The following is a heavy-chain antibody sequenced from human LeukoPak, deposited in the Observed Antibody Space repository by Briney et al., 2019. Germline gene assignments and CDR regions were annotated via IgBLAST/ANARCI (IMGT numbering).Heavy chain of an antibody. J-gene: IGHJ5*02. V-gene: IGHV3-23*01. CDR3: AKIYYDYVWGSFVDP. CDR2: ISGSGGST. CDR1: GFTFSSYA. Sequence: GGSLRLSCAASGFTFSSYAMSWVRQAPGKGLEWVSAISGSGGSTYYADSVKCRFTISRDNSKNTLYLQMNSLRAEDTAVYYCAKIYYDYVWGSFVDPWGQGTLVTVSS. D-gene: IGHD3-16*01.